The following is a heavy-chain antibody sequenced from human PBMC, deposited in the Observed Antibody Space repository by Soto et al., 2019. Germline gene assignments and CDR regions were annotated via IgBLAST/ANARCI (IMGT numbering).Heavy chain of an antibody. CDR1: GGSISSYY. CDR2: IYYSGST. J-gene: IGHJ4*02. CDR3: AREGNYIFDY. V-gene: IGHV4-59*01. Sequence: SETLSLTCTVSGGSISSYYWSWIRQPPGKGLEWIGYIYYSGSTNYNPSLKSRVTISVDTSKNQFSLMLSSVTAADTAVYYCAREGNYIFDYWGQGTLVTVSS. D-gene: IGHD1-7*01.